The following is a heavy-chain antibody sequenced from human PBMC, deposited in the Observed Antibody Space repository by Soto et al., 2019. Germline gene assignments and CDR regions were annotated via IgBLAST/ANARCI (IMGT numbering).Heavy chain of an antibody. J-gene: IGHJ4*02. CDR2: IYDSGNT. CDR1: GGSISGTTYS. V-gene: IGHV4-30-2*01. Sequence: SETLSLTCAVSGGSISGTTYSWSWIRQPPGKGLEWIGYIYDSGNTYYNPSLKSQFSISVDRSKNQFSLKLSSVTAADTAVYYCARGQGAAAGHSNFDCWGQGVLVTVAS. CDR3: ARGQGAAAGHSNFDC. D-gene: IGHD6-13*01.